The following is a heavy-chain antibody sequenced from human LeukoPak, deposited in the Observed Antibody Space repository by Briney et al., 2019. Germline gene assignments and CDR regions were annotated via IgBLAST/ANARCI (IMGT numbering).Heavy chain of an antibody. V-gene: IGHV4-4*07. CDR1: GGSISNYH. D-gene: IGHD2-8*02. Sequence: KPSETLSLTCTVSGGSISNYHWSWIRQPAEKGLEWIGRIYSSGPTNYSPSLKSRVTMSVDTSKNQFSLKLNSVTVADTAVYYCASHRGAWWGYFDYWGQGILVTVSS. J-gene: IGHJ4*02. CDR3: ASHRGAWWGYFDY. CDR2: IYSSGPT.